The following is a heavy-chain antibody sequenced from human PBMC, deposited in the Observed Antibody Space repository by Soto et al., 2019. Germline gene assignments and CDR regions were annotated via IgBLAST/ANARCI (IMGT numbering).Heavy chain of an antibody. CDR3: AKDIRGYCTNGVCAYYYYYGMDV. CDR2: ISWNSGSI. CDR1: GFTFDDYA. V-gene: IGHV3-9*01. Sequence: GGSLRLSCAASGFTFDDYAMHWVRQAPGKGLEWVSGISWNSGSIGYADSVKGRFTISRDNSKNSLYLQMNSLRTEDTALYYCAKDIRGYCTNGVCAYYYYYGMDVWGQGTTVTVSS. J-gene: IGHJ6*02. D-gene: IGHD2-8*01.